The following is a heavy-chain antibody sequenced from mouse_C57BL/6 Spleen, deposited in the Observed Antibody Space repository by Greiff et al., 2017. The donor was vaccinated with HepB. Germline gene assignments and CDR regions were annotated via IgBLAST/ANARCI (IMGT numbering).Heavy chain of an antibody. CDR2: IWSGGST. CDR3: ASYYGSSYEYAMDY. V-gene: IGHV2-2*01. D-gene: IGHD1-1*01. Sequence: VKLVESGPGLVQPSQSLSITCTVSGFSLTSYGVHWVRQSPGKGLEWLGVIWSGGSTDYNAAFISRLSISKDNSKSQVFFKMNSLQADDTAIYYCASYYGSSYEYAMDYWGQGTSVTVSS. J-gene: IGHJ4*01. CDR1: GFSLTSYG.